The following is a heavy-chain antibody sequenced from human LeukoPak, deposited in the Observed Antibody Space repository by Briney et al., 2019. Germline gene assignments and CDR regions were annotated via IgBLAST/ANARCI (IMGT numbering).Heavy chain of an antibody. Sequence: GGSLRLSCSASGFSFTAYAMTWVRQAPERGLEWVSEIRPSGDRTFYAASVKGRFTIYRDNSKSTVYLQMDSLTDDDTAVYYCIRYASGSRYEGAVWGQGTTVTVSS. CDR1: GFSFTAYA. D-gene: IGHD3-10*01. CDR2: IRPSGDRT. CDR3: IRYASGSRYEGAV. J-gene: IGHJ6*02. V-gene: IGHV3-23*01.